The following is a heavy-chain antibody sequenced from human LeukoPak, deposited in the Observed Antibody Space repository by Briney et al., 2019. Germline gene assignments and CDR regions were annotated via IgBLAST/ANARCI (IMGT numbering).Heavy chain of an antibody. CDR2: TNPNSGNT. D-gene: IGHD6-13*01. Sequence: ASVKVSCKASGYTLTSHDINWVRQATGQGLEWMGWTNPNSGNTGYAQKFQDRVTMTRNTSISTAYMELSSLESEDTAVYYCASALKRGSAGTLIDYWGQGTLVTVSS. V-gene: IGHV1-8*01. CDR1: GYTLTSHD. J-gene: IGHJ4*02. CDR3: ASALKRGSAGTLIDY.